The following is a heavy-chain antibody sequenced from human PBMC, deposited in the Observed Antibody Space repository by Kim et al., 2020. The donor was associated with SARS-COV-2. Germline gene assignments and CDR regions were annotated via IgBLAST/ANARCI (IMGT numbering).Heavy chain of an antibody. CDR3: AADFRRPPGNLYGMDV. Sequence: SVKVSCKASGFTFTSSAMQWVRQARGQRLEWIGWIVVGSGNTNYAQKFQERVTITRDMSTSTAYMELSSLRSEDTAVYYCAADFRRPPGNLYGMDVWGQGTTVTVSS. D-gene: IGHD1-1*01. J-gene: IGHJ6*02. V-gene: IGHV1-58*02. CDR2: IVVGSGNT. CDR1: GFTFTSSA.